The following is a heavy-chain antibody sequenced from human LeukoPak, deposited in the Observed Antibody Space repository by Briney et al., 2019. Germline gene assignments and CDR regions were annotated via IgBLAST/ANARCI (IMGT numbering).Heavy chain of an antibody. CDR2: ISSSSSYI. D-gene: IGHD5-24*01. CDR3: ARVDDYHYYGTDV. Sequence: PGGSLRLSCAASGFTFSSYSMNWVRQAPGKGLEWVSSISSSSSYIYYADSVKGRFTISRDNAKNSPYLQMNSLRAEDTAMYYCARVDDYHYYGTDVWGQGTTVTVSS. V-gene: IGHV3-21*01. J-gene: IGHJ6*02. CDR1: GFTFSSYS.